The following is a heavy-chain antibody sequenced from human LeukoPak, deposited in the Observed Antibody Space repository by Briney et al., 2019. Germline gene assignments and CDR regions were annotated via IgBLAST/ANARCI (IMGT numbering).Heavy chain of an antibody. CDR1: GDSINSFY. Sequence: PSETLSLTCTVSGDSINSFYWSWIRQPAGKGLEWIGRIYTNGSTNYSPSLKSRVTMSVDTSKNQFSLKLSSVTAADTAVYYCARDVVAAAGSFDYWGQGTQVTVSS. D-gene: IGHD6-13*01. CDR3: ARDVVAAAGSFDY. CDR2: IYTNGST. J-gene: IGHJ4*02. V-gene: IGHV4-4*07.